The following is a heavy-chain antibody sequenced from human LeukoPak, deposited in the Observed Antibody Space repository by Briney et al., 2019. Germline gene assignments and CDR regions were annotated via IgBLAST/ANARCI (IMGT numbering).Heavy chain of an antibody. J-gene: IGHJ3*02. Sequence: SETLSLTCTVSGGSISSYYWSWIRQPPGKGLEWIGYIYYSGSTNYNPSLRSRVTISVDTSENQFSLKLSSVTAADTAVYYCARGGGTPTNAFDIWGQGTMVTVSS. CDR3: ARGGGTPTNAFDI. D-gene: IGHD5-24*01. V-gene: IGHV4-59*01. CDR2: IYYSGST. CDR1: GGSISSYY.